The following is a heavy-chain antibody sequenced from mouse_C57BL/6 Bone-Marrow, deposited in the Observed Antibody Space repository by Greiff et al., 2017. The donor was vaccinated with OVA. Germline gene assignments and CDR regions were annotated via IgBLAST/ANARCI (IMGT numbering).Heavy chain of an antibody. D-gene: IGHD4-1*01. V-gene: IGHV1-69*01. J-gene: IGHJ3*01. Sequence: QVQLQQPGAELLMPGASVKLSCKASGYTFTSYWMHWVKQRPGQGLEWIGEIDPSDSYTNYNQKFKGKSTLTVGKSSSTAYMQLSSLTSEDSAVYYCARGGLLGPAYWGQGTLVTVSA. CDR3: ARGGLLGPAY. CDR1: GYTFTSYW. CDR2: IDPSDSYT.